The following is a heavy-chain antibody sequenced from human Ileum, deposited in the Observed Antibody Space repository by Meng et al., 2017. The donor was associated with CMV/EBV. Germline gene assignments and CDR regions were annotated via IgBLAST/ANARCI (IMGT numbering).Heavy chain of an antibody. D-gene: IGHD5-24*01. J-gene: IGHJ4*02. CDR3: AREVGNRDGYNL. Sequence: ASGPGLVKPSETLSLTCNVSGGSISSSSYYWGWIRQPPGKGLEWIGSNYYRGNTYYNPSLKSRVTISVDTSKNQFSLKVNSVTAADTAMYYCAREVGNRDGYNLWGQGILVTVSS. CDR2: NYYRGNT. CDR1: GGSISSSSYY. V-gene: IGHV4-39*07.